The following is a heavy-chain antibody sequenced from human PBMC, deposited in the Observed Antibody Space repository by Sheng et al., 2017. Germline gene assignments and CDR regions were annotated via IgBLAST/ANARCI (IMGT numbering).Heavy chain of an antibody. D-gene: IGHD1-20*01. V-gene: IGHV1-2*02. J-gene: IGHJ4*02. CDR2: INPNSGGT. CDR1: GYTFTGYY. Sequence: QVQLVQSGAEVKKPGASVKVSCKAPGYTFTGYYIHWVRQAPGQGLEWMGWINPNSGGTSYAQKFQGRVTMTRDTSITTAYMELSRLRSDDTAVYYCAREVNWRQFDYWGRGNPWSTVSS. CDR3: AREVNWRQFDY.